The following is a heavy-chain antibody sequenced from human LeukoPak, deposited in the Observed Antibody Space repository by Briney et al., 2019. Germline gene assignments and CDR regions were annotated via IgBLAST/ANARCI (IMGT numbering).Heavy chain of an antibody. CDR3: ARDYGGSSPFDY. D-gene: IGHD4-23*01. Sequence: GGSLRLSCAASGFTFSSYWVSWVRQAPGKGLEWVANIKQDGSEKYYVDSVKGRFTISRDNAKNSLYLQMNSLRAEDTAVYYCARDYGGSSPFDYWGQGTLVTVSS. V-gene: IGHV3-7*01. CDR2: IKQDGSEK. J-gene: IGHJ4*02. CDR1: GFTFSSYW.